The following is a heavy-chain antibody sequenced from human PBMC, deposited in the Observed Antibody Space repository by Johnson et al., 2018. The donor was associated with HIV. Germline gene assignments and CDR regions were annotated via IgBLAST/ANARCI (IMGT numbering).Heavy chain of an antibody. J-gene: IGHJ3*02. CDR2: ISYDGSNK. Sequence: QVQLVESGGGLVQPGRSLRLSCAASGFTFSNYGMHWVRQAPGKGLEWVAVISYDGSNKYSADSVKGRVIISRDNSKNTLNLQMNSLTTEDTAAYYCARGGGCGGDCYSGFDAFDIWGQGTMVTVS. D-gene: IGHD2-21*01. CDR1: GFTFSNYG. CDR3: ARGGGCGGDCYSGFDAFDI. V-gene: IGHV3-30*03.